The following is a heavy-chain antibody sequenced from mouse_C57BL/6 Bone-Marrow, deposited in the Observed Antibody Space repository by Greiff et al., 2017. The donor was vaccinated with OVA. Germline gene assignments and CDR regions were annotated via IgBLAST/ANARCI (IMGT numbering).Heavy chain of an antibody. D-gene: IGHD1-1*01. CDR1: GYTFTDYN. J-gene: IGHJ1*03. CDR2: INPNNGGT. CDR3: ARSSYYYGSSFVYWYFDV. Sequence: EVQLQQSGPELVKPGASVKIPCKASGYTFTDYNMDWVKQSHGKSLEWIGDINPNNGGTIYNQKFKGKATLTVDKSSSTAYMELRSLTSEDTAVYYCARSSYYYGSSFVYWYFDVWGTGTTVTVSS. V-gene: IGHV1-18*01.